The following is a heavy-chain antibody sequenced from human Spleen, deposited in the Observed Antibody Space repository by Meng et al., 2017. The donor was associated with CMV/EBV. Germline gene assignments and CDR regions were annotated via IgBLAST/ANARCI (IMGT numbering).Heavy chain of an antibody. CDR1: FSNYA. CDR3: AKLGDCSTTSCFWGFIGY. D-gene: IGHD2-2*01. Sequence: FSNYAMTWVRQSPGKGLEWVSPISGSGDNTYYSDSVRGRFTISRDNSKNTLYLQMSSLRSEDTALYSCAKLGDCSTTSCFWGFIGYWGQGTLVTVSS. CDR2: ISGSGDNT. V-gene: IGHV3-23*01. J-gene: IGHJ4*02.